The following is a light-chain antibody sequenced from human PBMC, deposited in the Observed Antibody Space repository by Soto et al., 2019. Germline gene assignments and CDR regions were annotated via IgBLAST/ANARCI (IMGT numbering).Light chain of an antibody. CDR1: QGISSA. Sequence: IQMTQSPSTLSASVGDRVTITCRASQGISSALAWYQQKPGKAPKLLIYDASSLESGVPSRFSGSGSGTEFTLAISSLQPDDFATYYCQQYNSYSQTFGQGTKVDIK. CDR3: QQYNSYSQT. CDR2: DAS. V-gene: IGKV1-13*02. J-gene: IGKJ1*01.